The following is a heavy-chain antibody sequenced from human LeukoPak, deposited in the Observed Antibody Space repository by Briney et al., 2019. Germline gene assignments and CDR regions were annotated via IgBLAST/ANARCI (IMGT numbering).Heavy chain of an antibody. J-gene: IGHJ4*02. CDR3: ARRGFLENWVWPHDY. D-gene: IGHD7-27*01. Sequence: GGSLRLSCAASGFTFSSYAMHWVRQAPGKGLEWVAVISYDGSNKYYADSVKGRFTISRDNSKNTLYLQMNSLRAEDTAVYYCARRGFLENWVWPHDYWGQGTLVTVSS. V-gene: IGHV3-30-3*01. CDR1: GFTFSSYA. CDR2: ISYDGSNK.